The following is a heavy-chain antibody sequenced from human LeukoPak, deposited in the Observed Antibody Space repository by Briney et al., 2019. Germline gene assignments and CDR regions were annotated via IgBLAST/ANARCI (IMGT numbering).Heavy chain of an antibody. CDR2: IYYSGST. D-gene: IGHD6-19*01. CDR1: GGSISSYY. J-gene: IGHJ2*01. Sequence: KPSETLSLTCTVSGGSISSYYWSWIRQPPGKGLEWIGYIYYSGSTNYNPSLKSRVTISVDTSKNQFSLKLSSVTAADTAVYYCARSNRASWLVPWYFDLWGRGTLVTVSS. V-gene: IGHV4-59*01. CDR3: ARSNRASWLVPWYFDL.